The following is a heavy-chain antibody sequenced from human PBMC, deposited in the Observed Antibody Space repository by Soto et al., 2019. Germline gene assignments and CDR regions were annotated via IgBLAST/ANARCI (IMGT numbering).Heavy chain of an antibody. CDR1: HGSFTDYY. D-gene: IGHD2-8*02. CDR2: INHSGST. CDR3: ARGLSLGYCTV. Sequence: SETLSLTCAVYHGSFTDYYWTWIRQPPGKGLEWIGEINHSGSTNYNPSLKSRVTISVDTSKNQFSLHLSSVTAVDTAVYYCARGLSLGYCTVWGQGTLVTVSS. V-gene: IGHV4-34*01. J-gene: IGHJ4*02.